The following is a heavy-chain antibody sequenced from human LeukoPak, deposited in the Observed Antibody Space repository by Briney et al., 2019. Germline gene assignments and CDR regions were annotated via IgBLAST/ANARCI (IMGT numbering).Heavy chain of an antibody. CDR2: INHSGST. J-gene: IGHJ5*02. V-gene: IGHV4-34*01. CDR3: ARGTGYWNWFDP. Sequence: SETLFLTCTVSGGSISSYYWSWIRQPPGKGLEWIGEINHSGSTNYNPSLKSRVTISVDTSENQFSLKLSSVTAADTAVYYCARGTGYWNWFDPWGQGTLVTVSS. D-gene: IGHD2-15*01. CDR1: GGSISSYY.